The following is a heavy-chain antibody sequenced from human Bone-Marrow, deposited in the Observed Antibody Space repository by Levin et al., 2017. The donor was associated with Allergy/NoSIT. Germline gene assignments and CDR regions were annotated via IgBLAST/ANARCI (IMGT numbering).Heavy chain of an antibody. CDR2: IDISNGNT. D-gene: IGHD1-26*01. V-gene: IGHV1-18*01. CDR3: AAGNTYGSYYKVGMDV. Sequence: GASVKVSCQTSGNTLTKYAITWVRQAPGQGLEWMGWIDISNGNTNYAQKFQGRVTMSTDTSTSTAYMDLRSLRSDDTAIYYCAAGNTYGSYYKVGMDVWGPGTTVTVSS. J-gene: IGHJ6*02. CDR1: GNTLTKYA.